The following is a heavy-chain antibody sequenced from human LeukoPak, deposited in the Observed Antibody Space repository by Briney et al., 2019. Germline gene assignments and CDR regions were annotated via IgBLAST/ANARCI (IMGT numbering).Heavy chain of an antibody. CDR2: VNPNSGNT. D-gene: IGHD3-22*01. CDR3: ARRSDDYDSSAYYH. CDR1: GYTSTSYD. J-gene: IGHJ4*02. Sequence: GASVKVSCKTSGYTSTSYDLNWVRQATGQGLEWTGWVNPNSGNTGYAQKFQGRVTMTMDPSISTAYMELSSLRSEDTAVYYCARRSDDYDSSAYYHWGQGTLVTVSS. V-gene: IGHV1-8*01.